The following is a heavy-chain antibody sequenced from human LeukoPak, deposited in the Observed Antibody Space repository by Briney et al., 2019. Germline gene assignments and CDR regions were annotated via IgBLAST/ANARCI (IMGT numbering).Heavy chain of an antibody. CDR2: INPNSGT. CDR1: GYTFTGYH. Sequence: ASVKVSCKASGYTFTGYHMHWVRQAPGQGLEWMGWINPNSGTNYAQKFQGRVTMTRDTSITTAYMELSSLRSDDTAVYYCARRKMNGDDFDYWGQGTLVTVAS. CDR3: ARRKMNGDDFDY. D-gene: IGHD4-17*01. J-gene: IGHJ4*02. V-gene: IGHV1-2*02.